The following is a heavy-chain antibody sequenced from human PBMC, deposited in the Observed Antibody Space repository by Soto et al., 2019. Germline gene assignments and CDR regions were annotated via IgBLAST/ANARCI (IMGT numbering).Heavy chain of an antibody. CDR3: ARVVPGAEAWFGP. CDR2: ISLYSDGT. Sequence: VASVKVSCKTSGYTFSNYGITWVRQAPGQPLEWLGWISLYSDGTSYAQKFRGRVSMTTDTSTTTAYMELRSLRPDDTAVYYCARVVPGAEAWFGPWGQGTLVTVSS. V-gene: IGHV1-18*01. J-gene: IGHJ5*02. CDR1: GYTFSNYG.